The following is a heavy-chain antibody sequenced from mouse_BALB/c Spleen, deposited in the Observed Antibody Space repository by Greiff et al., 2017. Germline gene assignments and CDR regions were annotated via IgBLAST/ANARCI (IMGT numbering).Heavy chain of an antibody. J-gene: IGHJ2*01. Sequence: VKLVESGPELVKPGASVRISCKASGYTFTSYYIHWVKQRPGQGLEWIGWIYPGNVNTKYNEKFKGKATLTADKSSSTAYMQLSSLTSEDSAVYFCARGIYYDYDDGFDYWGQGTTLTVSS. CDR3: ARGIYYDYDDGFDY. D-gene: IGHD2-4*01. V-gene: IGHV1S56*01. CDR1: GYTFTSYY. CDR2: IYPGNVNT.